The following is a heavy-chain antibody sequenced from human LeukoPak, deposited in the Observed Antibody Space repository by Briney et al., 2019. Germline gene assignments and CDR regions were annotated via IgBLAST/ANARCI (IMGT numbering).Heavy chain of an antibody. CDR1: GFTFSSYA. V-gene: IGHV3-30-3*01. D-gene: IGHD6-13*01. Sequence: GGSLRLSCAASGFTFSSYAMHWVRQAPGKGLEWVAVISYDGSSKYYADSVKGRFTISRDNSKNTLYLQMNSLRAEDTAVYYCARGPPRGIAAAGHGYYYYYGMDVWGQGTTVTVSS. J-gene: IGHJ6*02. CDR2: ISYDGSSK. CDR3: ARGPPRGIAAAGHGYYYYYGMDV.